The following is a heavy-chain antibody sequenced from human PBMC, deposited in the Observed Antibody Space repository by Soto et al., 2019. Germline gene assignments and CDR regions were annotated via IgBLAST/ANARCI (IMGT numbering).Heavy chain of an antibody. Sequence: GGSLRLSCAASGFTFSSYALSWVRQTPGRGLEWVSRINSDGSSIHYSDSVKGRFTISKDNSKKTLYPQMDSLRADDTAVYYCAKLDGDYVASGVWGQGTTVTVSS. J-gene: IGHJ6*02. D-gene: IGHD4-17*01. V-gene: IGHV3-23*01. CDR1: GFTFSSYA. CDR3: AKLDGDYVASGV. CDR2: INSDGSSI.